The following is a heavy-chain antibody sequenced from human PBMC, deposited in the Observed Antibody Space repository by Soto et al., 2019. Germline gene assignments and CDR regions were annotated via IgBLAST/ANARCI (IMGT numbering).Heavy chain of an antibody. J-gene: IGHJ6*03. Sequence: QVQLQESGPGLVKPSETLSLTCTVSGGSISSDYWSWIRQPPGKGLEWIGNSYFRGSAYYNPSLKSRVTISVVSSRDQFSLTVRSVTAADTAVDYCARGKAVVGLDYFYYVDVWGTGPRVTVSS. CDR1: GGSISSDY. CDR3: ARGKAVVGLDYFYYVDV. D-gene: IGHD6-19*01. CDR2: SYFRGSA. V-gene: IGHV4-59*08.